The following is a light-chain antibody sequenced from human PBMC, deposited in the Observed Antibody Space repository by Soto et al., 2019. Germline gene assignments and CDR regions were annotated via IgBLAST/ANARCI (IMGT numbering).Light chain of an antibody. CDR1: NIGSKN. Sequence: SYELTQPPSVSVAPGKTARITCGGDNIGSKNVHWYQQRPGQAPVLVIYYDSDRPSGMPERFSGSNSGNTATLTISRVEAGDEADDYCQVWDGSSDHVLFGGGTKLTVL. J-gene: IGLJ2*01. CDR2: YDS. V-gene: IGLV3-21*04. CDR3: QVWDGSSDHVL.